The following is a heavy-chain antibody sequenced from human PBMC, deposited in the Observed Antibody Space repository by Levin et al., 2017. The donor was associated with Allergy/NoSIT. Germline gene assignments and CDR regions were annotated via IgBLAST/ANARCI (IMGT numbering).Heavy chain of an antibody. V-gene: IGHV1-2*02. CDR3: ARFLFSGVVAATD. D-gene: IGHD2-15*01. J-gene: IGHJ4*02. CDR1: GYTFTGYY. CDR2: INPNSGGT. Sequence: GESLKISCKASGYTFTGYYMHWVRQAPGQGLEWMGWINPNSGGTNYAQKFQGRVTMTRDTSISTAYMELSRLRSDDTAVYYCARFLFSGVVAATDWGQGTLVTVSS.